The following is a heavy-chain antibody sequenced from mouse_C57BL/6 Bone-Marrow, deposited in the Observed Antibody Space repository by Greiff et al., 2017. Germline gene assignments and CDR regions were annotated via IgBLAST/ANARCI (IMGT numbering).Heavy chain of an antibody. J-gene: IGHJ4*01. D-gene: IGHD2-3*01. Sequence: EVQRVESGAELVKPGASVKLSCTASGFNIKDYYMHWVKQRTEQGLEWIGRIDPEDGETKYAPKFQGKATITADTSSNTAYLQLSSLTSEDTAVYYCARLRSIYDGYWGYAMDYWGQGTSVTVSS. CDR1: GFNIKDYY. V-gene: IGHV14-2*01. CDR3: ARLRSIYDGYWGYAMDY. CDR2: IDPEDGET.